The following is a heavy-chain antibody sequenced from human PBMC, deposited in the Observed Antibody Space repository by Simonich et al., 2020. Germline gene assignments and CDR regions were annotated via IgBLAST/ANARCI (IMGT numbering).Heavy chain of an antibody. Sequence: QVQLVQSGAEVKKPGSSVKVSCKASGGTFSSYAISWVRQAPGQGFEWIGGSTPILVIANYAQKSQGRVTITADKSTSTAYMELSSLRSEDTAVYYCARTNTMRELDTMVRGVDYFDYWGQGTLVTVSS. V-gene: IGHV1-69*09. CDR2: STPILVIA. D-gene: IGHD3-10*01. CDR1: GGTFSSYA. J-gene: IGHJ4*02. CDR3: ARTNTMRELDTMVRGVDYFDY.